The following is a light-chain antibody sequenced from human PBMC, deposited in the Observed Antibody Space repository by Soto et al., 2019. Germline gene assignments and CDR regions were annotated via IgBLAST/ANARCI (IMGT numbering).Light chain of an antibody. CDR2: GNS. CDR3: LSSDSSLSAYV. V-gene: IGLV1-40*01. Sequence: QSVLTQPPSVSGAPGQRVTISCTGSSSNIGAGYDVHWYQQLPGTAPKLLIYGNSNRPSGVPDRFSGSKSGTSASLAITGLQAEDEADYYCLSSDSSLSAYVFGTGTKHTVL. CDR1: SSNIGAGYD. J-gene: IGLJ1*01.